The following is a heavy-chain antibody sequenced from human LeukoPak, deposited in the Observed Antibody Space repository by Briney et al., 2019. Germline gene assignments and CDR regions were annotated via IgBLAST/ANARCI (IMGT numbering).Heavy chain of an antibody. CDR2: MSYSGST. J-gene: IGHJ6*03. D-gene: IGHD6-19*01. V-gene: IGHV4-39*07. Sequence: SETLSLTCTVSGGSISSSSYYWGGIRQPPGKGLEWIGSMSYSGSTYYNPSLKSRVTISVDTSKNQFSLKLSSVTAADTAVYYCARVRSGWSLSYYYYYMDVWGKGTTVTVSS. CDR3: ARVRSGWSLSYYYYYMDV. CDR1: GGSISSSSYY.